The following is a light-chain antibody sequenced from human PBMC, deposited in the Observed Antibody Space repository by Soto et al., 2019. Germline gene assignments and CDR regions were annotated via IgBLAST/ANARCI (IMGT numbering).Light chain of an antibody. CDR2: GAS. CDR3: QQYGSSLNT. V-gene: IGKV3-20*01. J-gene: IGKJ2*01. Sequence: EIVLTQSPGTLSLSPGERATLSCRASQSVNGNYLGWYQQKPGQAPRLLINGASSRATGIPDRFSGSGSGTDFTLTISRLEPEDFAVYYCQQYGSSLNTCGQGTKLEIK. CDR1: QSVNGNY.